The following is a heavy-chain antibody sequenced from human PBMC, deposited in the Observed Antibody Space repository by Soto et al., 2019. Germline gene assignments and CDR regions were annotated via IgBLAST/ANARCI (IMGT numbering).Heavy chain of an antibody. CDR3: AKSSYYFDF. CDR2: IGNSGAPT. V-gene: IGHV3-23*01. CDR1: GFTFGNCG. Sequence: CLRLSWASSGFTFGNCGMNWVRQAPGKGLEWVATIGNSGAPTYYADSAKGRFTISRDNSKNSLYLQMNSLRAEDTAIYYCAKSSYYFDFWGHGTPVPVSP. J-gene: IGHJ4*01.